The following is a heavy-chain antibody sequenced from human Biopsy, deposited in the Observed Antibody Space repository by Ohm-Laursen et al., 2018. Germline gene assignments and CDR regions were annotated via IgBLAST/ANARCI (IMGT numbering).Heavy chain of an antibody. D-gene: IGHD3-16*01. CDR2: VWYDGINK. CDR1: GFTFSSFG. Sequence: SLRLSCSASGFTFSSFGMHWVRQAPGKGLEWVAVVWYDGINKFYADSVEGRFTISRENFKNTVYLEMNSLRPEDTAVYYCARDLGNLRGVMFYLDSWGQGTLVSVSS. CDR3: ARDLGNLRGVMFYLDS. V-gene: IGHV3-33*01. J-gene: IGHJ4*02.